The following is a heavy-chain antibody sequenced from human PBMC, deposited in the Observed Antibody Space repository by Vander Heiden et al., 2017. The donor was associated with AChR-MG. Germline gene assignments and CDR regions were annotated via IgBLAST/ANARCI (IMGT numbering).Heavy chain of an antibody. Sequence: QVQLVESGGGVVQPGGYLSLSCAGSGFTFSSYGMHWGRQAPGKGLEWVAFIRYDGSNKYYADSVKGRFTISRDNSKNTLYLQMNSLRAEDTAVYYCAILPLFLDAQLNYWGQGTLVTVSS. J-gene: IGHJ4*02. CDR1: GFTFSSYG. CDR3: AILPLFLDAQLNY. D-gene: IGHD3-3*01. CDR2: IRYDGSNK. V-gene: IGHV3-30*02.